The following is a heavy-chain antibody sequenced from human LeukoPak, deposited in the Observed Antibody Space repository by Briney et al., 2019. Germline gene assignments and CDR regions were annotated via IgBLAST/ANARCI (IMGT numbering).Heavy chain of an antibody. V-gene: IGHV1-2*02. CDR1: GYTFTSYY. D-gene: IGHD6-6*01. CDR2: INPNSGGT. CDR3: ARENTRYSSSPGY. Sequence: ASVKVSCKASGYTFTSYYMHWVRQAPGQGLEWMGWINPNSGGTNYAQKFQGRVTMTRDTSISTAYMELSRLRSDDTAVYYCARENTRYSSSPGYWGQGTLVTVSS. J-gene: IGHJ4*02.